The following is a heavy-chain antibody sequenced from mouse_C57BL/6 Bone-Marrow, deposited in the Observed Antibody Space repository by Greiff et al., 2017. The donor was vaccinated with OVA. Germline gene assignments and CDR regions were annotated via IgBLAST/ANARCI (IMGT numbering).Heavy chain of an antibody. CDR3: AREGEYYYGSSLYYYAMDY. D-gene: IGHD1-1*01. J-gene: IGHJ4*01. CDR1: GYSITSGYY. CDR2: ISYDGSN. Sequence: EVQLVESGPGLVKPSQSLSLTCSVTGYSITSGYYWNWIRQFPGNKLEWMGYISYDGSNNYNPSLKNRISITRDTSKNQFFLKLNSVTTEDTATYYCAREGEYYYGSSLYYYAMDYWGQGTSVTVSS. V-gene: IGHV3-6*01.